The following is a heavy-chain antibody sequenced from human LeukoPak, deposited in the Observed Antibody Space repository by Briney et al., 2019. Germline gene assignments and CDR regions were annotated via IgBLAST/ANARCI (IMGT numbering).Heavy chain of an antibody. V-gene: IGHV4-39*01. CDR3: ASVIPAAKFDY. Sequence: SETLSLTCTVSGGSISSSSYYWGWIRQPPGKGLEWIANIYYSGSTYYNPSLKSRVTISFVDTSKNQFSLKLSSVTAADTAVYYCASVIPAAKFDYWGQGILVTVSX. CDR2: IYYSGST. D-gene: IGHD2-2*01. J-gene: IGHJ4*02. CDR1: GGSISSSSYY.